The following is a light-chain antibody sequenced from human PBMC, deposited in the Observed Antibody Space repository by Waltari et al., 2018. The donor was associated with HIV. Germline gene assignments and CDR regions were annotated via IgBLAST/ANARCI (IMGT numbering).Light chain of an antibody. J-gene: IGLJ2*01. CDR2: GNP. CDR1: RSNIGAGYD. Sequence: QSVLTQPPSVSGAPGQRVTISCTGSRSNIGAGYDVHWYQPLPGTAPKLIIYGNPSRPSGVPDLFSSSKSGTSASLASSGLQAEDEADYYCQSYDSSLSASVFGEGTKLTVL. CDR3: QSYDSSLSASV. V-gene: IGLV1-40*01.